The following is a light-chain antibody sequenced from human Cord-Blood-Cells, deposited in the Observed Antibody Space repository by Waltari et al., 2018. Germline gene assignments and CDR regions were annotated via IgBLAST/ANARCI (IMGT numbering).Light chain of an antibody. CDR2: AAS. V-gene: IGKV1-39*01. CDR1: QSISSY. CDR3: QQSYSTLT. J-gene: IGKJ4*01. Sequence: DIQMTQSPPSLSASVGDRVTITCRASQSISSYLNWYQQKPGKAPKLLIYAASSVQSGVPSRFSGSGSGTDFTLTISSLQPEDFATYYCQQSYSTLTFGGGTKVEIK.